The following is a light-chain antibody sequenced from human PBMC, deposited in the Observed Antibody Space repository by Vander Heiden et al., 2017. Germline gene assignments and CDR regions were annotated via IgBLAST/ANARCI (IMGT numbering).Light chain of an antibody. Sequence: QSALTHPASVSGCPGPSNTALCYGHSSDVAGHNYVSWYQQHPGKVPKLMIYEVSNRPSGVSNRFSGSKSGNTASLTISEFQAEDEADYYCSSYTSSSTGVVFGGGTKLTVL. CDR3: SSYTSSSTGVV. V-gene: IGLV2-14*01. CDR1: SSDVAGHNY. CDR2: EVS. J-gene: IGLJ2*01.